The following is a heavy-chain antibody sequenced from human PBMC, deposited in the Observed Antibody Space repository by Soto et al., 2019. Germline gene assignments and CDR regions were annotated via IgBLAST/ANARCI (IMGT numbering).Heavy chain of an antibody. V-gene: IGHV3-15*01. D-gene: IGHD5-12*01. CDR1: GFTFSNAW. J-gene: IGHJ4*02. Sequence: EVQLVESGGGLVKPGGSLRLSCAASGFTFSNAWMNWVRQAPGQGLEWVGRIKGNRDGGPTDYAAPVRGRFSLSRDDSRHTLYLQMNSLKTKDTAMYYCAGGDIARALDYWGRGTLVTVSS. CDR2: IKGNRDGGPT. CDR3: AGGDIARALDY.